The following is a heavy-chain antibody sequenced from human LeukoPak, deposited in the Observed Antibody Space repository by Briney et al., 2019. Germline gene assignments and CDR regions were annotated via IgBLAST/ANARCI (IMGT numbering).Heavy chain of an antibody. D-gene: IGHD3-16*02. CDR1: GFTFSSYG. J-gene: IGHJ3*02. CDR3: AREGSYTDAFDI. CDR2: IWYDGSNK. V-gene: IGHV3-33*01. Sequence: GRSLRLSCAASGFTFSSYGMHWVRQAPGKGLEWVAVIWYDGSNKYYADSVKGRFTISRDNSKNTLYLQMNSLRAEDTAVYYCAREGSYTDAFDIWGQGTMVTVSS.